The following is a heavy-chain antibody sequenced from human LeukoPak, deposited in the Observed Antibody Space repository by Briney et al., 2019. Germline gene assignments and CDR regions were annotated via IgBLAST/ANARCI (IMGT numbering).Heavy chain of an antibody. CDR2: INGDGSST. J-gene: IGHJ3*02. CDR1: GFTFISYW. CDR3: ARALVAGVTLNALDI. V-gene: IGHV3-74*01. D-gene: IGHD2-15*01. Sequence: GGSLRLSCAASGFTFISYWMHWVRQAPGKGLVWVSRINGDGSSTDFADSVKGRFTISRDNAKKTLYVQMNSLRAEDTAVYYCARALVAGVTLNALDIWGRGTMVTVSS.